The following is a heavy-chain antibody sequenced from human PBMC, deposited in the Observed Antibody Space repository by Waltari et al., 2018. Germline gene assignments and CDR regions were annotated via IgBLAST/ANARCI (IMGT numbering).Heavy chain of an antibody. V-gene: IGHV3-9*01. D-gene: IGHD3-3*01. J-gene: IGHJ3*01. Sequence: ELQLVESGGGLVQPGGSLRLPCEGFGFNFEAYAMMGVRQAPGTGREWGCGISSNCDNLNYADSAKGRFTISRDNAKKSLYLEMKSLTIEDTALYYCVKDVNRVPAVGWSGAFDVWGQGTLVTVSS. CDR2: ISSNCDNL. CDR1: GFNFEAYA. CDR3: VKDVNRVPAVGWSGAFDV.